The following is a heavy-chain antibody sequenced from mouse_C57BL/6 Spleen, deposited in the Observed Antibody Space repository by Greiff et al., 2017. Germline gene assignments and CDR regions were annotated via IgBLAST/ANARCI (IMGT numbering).Heavy chain of an antibody. J-gene: IGHJ3*01. D-gene: IGHD1-1*01. CDR3: ARSDGDGSGGFAY. CDR2: IYPGGGYT. CDR1: GYTFTNYW. Sequence: QVQLKQSGAELVRPGTSVKMSCKASGYTFTNYWIGWAKQRPGHGLEWIGDIYPGGGYTNYNEKFKGKATLTADKSSSTAYMQFSSLTSEDSAIYYCARSDGDGSGGFAYWGQGTLVTVSA. V-gene: IGHV1-63*01.